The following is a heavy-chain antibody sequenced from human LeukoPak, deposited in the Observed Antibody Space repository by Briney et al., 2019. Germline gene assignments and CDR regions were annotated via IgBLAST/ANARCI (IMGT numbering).Heavy chain of an antibody. CDR1: GFSFSSFS. CDR2: ISGGSSFT. Sequence: PGGSLRLSCAASGFSFSSFSMNWVRQAPGKGLEWVSYISGGSSFTYYVDSVKGRFTISRDNAKNSLYLQMNSLRAEDTAVYYCARGVRIAVAGYIDYWGQGTLVTVSS. D-gene: IGHD6-19*01. J-gene: IGHJ4*02. V-gene: IGHV3-21*01. CDR3: ARGVRIAVAGYIDY.